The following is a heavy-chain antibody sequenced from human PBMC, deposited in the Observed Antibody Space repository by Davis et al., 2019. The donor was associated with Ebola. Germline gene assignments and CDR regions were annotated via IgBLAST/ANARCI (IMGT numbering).Heavy chain of an antibody. CDR1: GYTFTRYG. D-gene: IGHD3-16*01. CDR2: ISAYNGKT. J-gene: IGHJ5*02. Sequence: AASVNVSCKASGYTFTRYGITWVRQAPGQGLEWMAWISAYNGKTNYAQKFQGRVTITTDTSTSTAYMELRSLRSDDTAVYYCARDIAMIRGGWFDHWGQGTLVSVSS. CDR3: ARDIAMIRGGWFDH. V-gene: IGHV1-18*01.